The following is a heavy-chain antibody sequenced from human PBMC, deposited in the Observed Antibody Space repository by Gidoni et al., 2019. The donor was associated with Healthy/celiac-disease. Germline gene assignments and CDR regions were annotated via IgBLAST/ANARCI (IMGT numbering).Heavy chain of an antibody. V-gene: IGHV7-4-1*02. Sequence: QVQLVHSGFELNKPGASVKVSCQVSGYTFTSCAMNWVRQAPEPGLEWMGWSNTNTGNPTYAQGFTGRFVYSLNTSDSTEYLQISSLKAEDTAVYYCARVPAVEGDYWGQGTLVTVSS. CDR3: ARVPAVEGDY. CDR1: GYTFTSCA. CDR2: SNTNTGNP. D-gene: IGHD2-2*01. J-gene: IGHJ4*02.